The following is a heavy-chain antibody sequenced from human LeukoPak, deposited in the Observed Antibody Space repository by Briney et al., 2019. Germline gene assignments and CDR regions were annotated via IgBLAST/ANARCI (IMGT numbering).Heavy chain of an antibody. D-gene: IGHD3-9*01. CDR1: GYTFTSYD. J-gene: IGHJ6*03. CDR3: ARVVLGRYFDWFGYYYYMDV. Sequence: ASVKVSCKASGYTFTSYDINWVRQATGHGLEWMGWMNPNSGNTGYAQKFQGRVTMARNTSISTAYMELSSLRSEDTAVYYCARVVLGRYFDWFGYYYYMDVWGKGTTVTVSS. CDR2: MNPNSGNT. V-gene: IGHV1-8*01.